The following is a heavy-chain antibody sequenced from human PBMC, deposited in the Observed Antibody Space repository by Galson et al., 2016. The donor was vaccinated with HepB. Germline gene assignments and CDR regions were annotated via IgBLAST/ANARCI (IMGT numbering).Heavy chain of an antibody. Sequence: SLRLSCAASGFTFSDYEMAWVRQAPGKGLEWISHIARSGTTFYYAESVKGRCRISRDNDKNSLYLQLNSLTAEDTAVYYCARDARLGTVNFDHWGQGILVTVSS. CDR2: IARSGTTF. V-gene: IGHV3-48*03. D-gene: IGHD7-27*01. CDR3: ARDARLGTVNFDH. J-gene: IGHJ4*01. CDR1: GFTFSDYE.